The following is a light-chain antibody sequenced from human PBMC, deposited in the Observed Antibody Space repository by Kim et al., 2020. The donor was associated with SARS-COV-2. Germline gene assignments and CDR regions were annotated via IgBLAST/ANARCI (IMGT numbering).Light chain of an antibody. CDR1: QDIRND. V-gene: IGKV1-17*01. Sequence: ASVEDRGTITGRASQDIRNDLGLYQQNPGRAPKRLIYGASSLQSGVPSRFSGSGSGTEFTLTSSSLQPEDFATYFCLQHNTYPITFGQGTRLEIK. CDR2: GAS. J-gene: IGKJ5*01. CDR3: LQHNTYPIT.